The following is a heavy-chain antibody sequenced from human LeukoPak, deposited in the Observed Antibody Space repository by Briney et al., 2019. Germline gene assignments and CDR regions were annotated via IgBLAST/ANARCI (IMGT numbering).Heavy chain of an antibody. J-gene: IGHJ5*02. D-gene: IGHD6-13*01. Sequence: PSETLSLTCTVSDDSITNRAYSWSWIRQPPGMGLEWIGHIYHSGFAYYNPSLKGRVTVSVDKSNNSFSLQLASMTAADTAVYFCARESGDRWYRGWIDRWGQGTQVIVSS. CDR3: ARESGDRWYRGWIDR. CDR2: IYHSGFA. V-gene: IGHV4-30-2*01. CDR1: DDSITNRAYS.